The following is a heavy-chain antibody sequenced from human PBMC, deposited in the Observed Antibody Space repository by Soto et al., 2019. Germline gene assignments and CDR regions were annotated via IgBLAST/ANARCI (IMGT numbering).Heavy chain of an antibody. V-gene: IGHV4-39*01. CDR2: IYYSGST. CDR1: GVSISSSSYY. CDR3: ARHLRFLESPYYYYMDV. J-gene: IGHJ6*03. D-gene: IGHD3-3*01. Sequence: SETLSLTCTVSGVSISSSSYYWGWTRQPPGKGLEWIGSIYYSGSTYYNPSLKSRVTISVDTSKNQFSLKLSSVTAADTAVYFCARHLRFLESPYYYYMDVWGKGTTVTVSS.